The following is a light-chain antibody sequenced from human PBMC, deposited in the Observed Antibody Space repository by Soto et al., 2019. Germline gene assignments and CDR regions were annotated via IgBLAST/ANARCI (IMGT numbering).Light chain of an antibody. CDR1: SSDVGGFNY. CDR3: TSWTSTSTYV. Sequence: QSALTQDASVSGSPGQSITISCTGTSSDVGGFNYVSWYQQHPGKAPKLMIYDVFTRPSGVSNRSSGSKSGNTASLTISALQAEDEADYYCTSWTSTSTYVFGSGTKVTVL. V-gene: IGLV2-14*03. CDR2: DVF. J-gene: IGLJ1*01.